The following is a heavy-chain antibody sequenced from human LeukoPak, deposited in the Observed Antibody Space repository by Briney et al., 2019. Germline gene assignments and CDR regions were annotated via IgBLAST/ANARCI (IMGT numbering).Heavy chain of an antibody. CDR1: GFTFSSYS. CDR2: IKSKTDGGTT. D-gene: IGHD1-26*01. V-gene: IGHV3-15*01. J-gene: IGHJ4*02. CDR3: TTDRNVGLFDY. Sequence: PGGSLRLSCAASGFTFSSYSMNWVRQAPGKGLEWVGRIKSKTDGGTTDYAAPVKGRFTISRDDSKNTLYLQMNSLKTEDTAVYYCTTDRNVGLFDYWGQGTLVTVSS.